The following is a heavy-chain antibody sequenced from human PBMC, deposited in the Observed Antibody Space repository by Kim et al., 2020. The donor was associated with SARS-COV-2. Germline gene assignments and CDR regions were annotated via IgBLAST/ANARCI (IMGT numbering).Heavy chain of an antibody. CDR1: GFTFSDSA. D-gene: IGHD6-13*01. CDR2: IRSKANSYAT. V-gene: IGHV3-73*01. CDR3: TRVPPYSNSWWDAFDI. Sequence: GGSLRLSCAASGFTFSDSAMYWVRQASGKGLEWVGRIRSKANSYATAYDVSVKGRFIISSDDSKNTAYLQMNSLKTEDTAIYYCTRVPPYSNSWWDAFDIWGQGTMVTVSS. J-gene: IGHJ3*02.